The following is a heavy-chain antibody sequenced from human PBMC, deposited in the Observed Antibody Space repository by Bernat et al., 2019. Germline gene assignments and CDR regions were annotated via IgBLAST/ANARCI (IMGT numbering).Heavy chain of an antibody. CDR1: GITFSHYW. CDR2: ISSSSITI. V-gene: IGHV3-48*02. CDR3: ARDRYTRGSDAFDI. D-gene: IGHD3-16*02. Sequence: EVQLVESGGGLVQPGGSLRLSCVASGITFSHYWMSWVRQAPGKGLEWLSYISSSSITIYYADSVKGRFTISRDNAKNSLYLQMNSLRDEDTAVYYCARDRYTRGSDAFDIWGQGTMVTVSS. J-gene: IGHJ3*02.